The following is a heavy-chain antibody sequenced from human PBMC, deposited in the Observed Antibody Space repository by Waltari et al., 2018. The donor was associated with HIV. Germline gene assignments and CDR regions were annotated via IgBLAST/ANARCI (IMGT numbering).Heavy chain of an antibody. J-gene: IGHJ4*02. D-gene: IGHD3-22*01. Sequence: QLHQVPSGAEWRQPAASVPVSCKASGYTFTNYGIPWVRQAPGKGLEWMGLISGYNGDTKYAKKVRGRVTMTTDTSTSTAYLEMGSLRFDDTAVYYCARDHYYGSSGYYSDYWGQGTLVTGSS. CDR2: ISGYNGDT. CDR1: GYTFTNYG. V-gene: IGHV1-18*01. CDR3: ARDHYYGSSGYYSDY.